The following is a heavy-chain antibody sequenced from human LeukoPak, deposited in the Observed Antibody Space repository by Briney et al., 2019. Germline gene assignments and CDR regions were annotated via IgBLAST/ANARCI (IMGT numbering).Heavy chain of an antibody. CDR3: ARDGRCSGGSCYSEAFDI. Sequence: ASVKVSCKASGYTFSSYGISWVRQAPGQGLEWMGWISTYNGNTNYAQKLQGRVTMTTHTSTTTAYMELRSLRSDDTAVYYCARDGRCSGGSCYSEAFDIWGQGTMVTVSS. CDR1: GYTFSSYG. D-gene: IGHD2-15*01. J-gene: IGHJ3*02. V-gene: IGHV1-18*01. CDR2: ISTYNGNT.